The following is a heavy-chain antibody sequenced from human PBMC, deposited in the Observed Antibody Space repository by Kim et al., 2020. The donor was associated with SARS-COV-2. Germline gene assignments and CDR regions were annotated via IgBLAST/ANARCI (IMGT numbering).Heavy chain of an antibody. V-gene: IGHV3-48*03. Sequence: GGSLRLSCAASGFTFSSYEMNWVRQAPGKGLEWVSYISSSGSTIYYADSVKGRFTISRDNAKNSLYLQMNSLRAEDTAVYYCARGASTIFGARRYYFDYWGQGTLVTVSS. J-gene: IGHJ4*02. CDR3: ARGASTIFGARRYYFDY. D-gene: IGHD3-3*01. CDR1: GFTFSSYE. CDR2: ISSSGSTI.